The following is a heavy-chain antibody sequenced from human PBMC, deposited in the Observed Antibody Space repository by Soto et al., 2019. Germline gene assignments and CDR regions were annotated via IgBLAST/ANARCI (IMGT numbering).Heavy chain of an antibody. CDR3: ARWSGVGVAGMDV. CDR1: GGSINSGDYY. Sequence: QVQLQESGPRLVKSSQTLYLTCTVSGGSINSGDYYWSWIRQSPGKGLEWVGYMYYSGITDYNASLKSRITMSMDTSKNQFPLKLNSVPAADTAVYFCARWSGVGVAGMDVWGQGTTVTVSS. J-gene: IGHJ6*02. D-gene: IGHD3-10*01. CDR2: MYYSGIT. V-gene: IGHV4-30-4*01.